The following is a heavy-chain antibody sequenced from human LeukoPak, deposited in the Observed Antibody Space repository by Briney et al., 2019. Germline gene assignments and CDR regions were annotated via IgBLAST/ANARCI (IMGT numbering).Heavy chain of an antibody. CDR2: ISTSGST. CDR3: ARLGGSCGWYVWYYYMDV. CDR1: GGSISSYY. D-gene: IGHD1-26*01. J-gene: IGHJ6*03. V-gene: IGHV4-4*07. Sequence: SETLSLTCTVSGGSISSYYWSWIRQPAGTGLERIGRISTSGSTNYNPSLTSRVPITVDKSKTQTSLMLSSVTAAAAAVYYCARLGGSCGWYVWYYYMDVWGKGTTVTVSS.